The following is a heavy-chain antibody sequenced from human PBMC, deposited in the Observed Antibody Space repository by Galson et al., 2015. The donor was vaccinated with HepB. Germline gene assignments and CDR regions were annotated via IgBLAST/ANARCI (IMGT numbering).Heavy chain of an antibody. Sequence: SLRLSCAASGFTFSDHYMDWVRQAPGKGLEWVGRIRSKPNGHTTDYAASVKGRFSISRDDSKNSLYLVMNSLKTGDTAVYYCMTTVITQANFDYWGQGTLVTVSS. D-gene: IGHD4-23*01. CDR2: IRSKPNGHTT. J-gene: IGHJ4*02. CDR3: MTTVITQANFDY. V-gene: IGHV3-72*01. CDR1: GFTFSDHY.